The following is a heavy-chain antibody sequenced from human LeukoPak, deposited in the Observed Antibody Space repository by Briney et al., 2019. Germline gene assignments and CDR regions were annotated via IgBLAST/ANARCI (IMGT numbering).Heavy chain of an antibody. CDR3: ARDDPGGTVFDY. D-gene: IGHD1-14*01. Sequence: PGRSLRLSCAASGFTFSSYGMHWVRQAPGKGLEWVAVIWYDGSNKYYADSVKDRFTISRDNSKNTLYLQMNSLRAEDTAVYYCARDDPGGTVFDYWAREPWSPSPQ. CDR2: IWYDGSNK. J-gene: IGHJ4*02. V-gene: IGHV3-33*01. CDR1: GFTFSSYG.